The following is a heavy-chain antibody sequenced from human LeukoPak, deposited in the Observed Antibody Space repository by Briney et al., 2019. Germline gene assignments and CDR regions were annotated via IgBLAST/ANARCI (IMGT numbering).Heavy chain of an antibody. CDR3: ARDPGGHLWFGELLPFDY. J-gene: IGHJ4*02. CDR1: GFTFSTYT. V-gene: IGHV3-21*01. Sequence: GGSLRLSCAASGFTFSTYTMNWVRQAPGKGLEWVSSISSSSSYIYYADSVKGRFTISRDNAKNSLYLQMNSLRAEDTAVYYCARDPGGHLWFGELLPFDYWGQGTLVTVSS. CDR2: ISSSSSYI. D-gene: IGHD3-10*01.